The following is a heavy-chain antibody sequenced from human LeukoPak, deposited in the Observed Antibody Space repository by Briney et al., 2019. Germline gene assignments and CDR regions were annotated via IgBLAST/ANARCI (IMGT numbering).Heavy chain of an antibody. J-gene: IGHJ4*02. D-gene: IGHD3-22*01. CDR1: GFTFSSYA. V-gene: IGHV3-21*01. Sequence: GGSLRLSCAASGFTFSSYAMSWVRQAPGKGLEWVSSISSSSSYIYYADSVKGRFTISRDNAKNSLYLQMNSLRAEDTAVYYCARDYYYYDSSGYYSDKNDDWGQGTLVTVSS. CDR2: ISSSSSYI. CDR3: ARDYYYYDSSGYYSDKNDD.